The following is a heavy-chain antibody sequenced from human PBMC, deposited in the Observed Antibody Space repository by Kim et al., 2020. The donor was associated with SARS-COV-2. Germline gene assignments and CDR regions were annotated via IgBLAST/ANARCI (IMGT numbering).Heavy chain of an antibody. Sequence: ASVKVSCKASGYTFTSNHMHWVRQAPGQGLEWMGLTTPSGDSTSYSQRFQGRLTMTTDTSMSTVYMELSSLRSDDTAVYFCARDLGDNWTYDYWGQGTVITVSS. V-gene: IGHV1-46*01. CDR1: GYTFTSNH. CDR2: TTPSGDST. D-gene: IGHD1-20*01. CDR3: ARDLGDNWTYDY. J-gene: IGHJ4*02.